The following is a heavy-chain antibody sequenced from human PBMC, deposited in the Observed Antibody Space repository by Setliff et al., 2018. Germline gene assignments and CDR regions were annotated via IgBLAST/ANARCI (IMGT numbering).Heavy chain of an antibody. D-gene: IGHD3-9*01. J-gene: IGHJ3*02. CDR3: ARDSVLRYFDWLLYTPDAFDI. V-gene: IGHV3-48*04. Sequence: PGGSLRLSCVASGFTFSSYWMSWVRQAPGKGLEWVSYTSSSGSTIYYADSVKGRFTISRDNAKNSLYLQMNSLRAEDTAVYYCARDSVLRYFDWLLYTPDAFDIWGQGTMVTVSS. CDR2: TSSSGSTI. CDR1: GFTFSSYW.